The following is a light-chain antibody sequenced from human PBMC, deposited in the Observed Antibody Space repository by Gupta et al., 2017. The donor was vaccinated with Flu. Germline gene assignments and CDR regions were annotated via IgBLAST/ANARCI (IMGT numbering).Light chain of an antibody. J-gene: IGKJ4*01. CDR2: AAS. V-gene: IGKV1-16*01. Sequence: DIQMTQSPSSLSAYVGDRVTITCRASQGVSNSVAWFQQRPGKAPKSLIYAASRLQGGVPSRFIGSGSGTDFSLTISSLQPEDSATYYCQHYYSYPLTFAGGTRVEI. CDR1: QGVSNS. CDR3: QHYYSYPLT.